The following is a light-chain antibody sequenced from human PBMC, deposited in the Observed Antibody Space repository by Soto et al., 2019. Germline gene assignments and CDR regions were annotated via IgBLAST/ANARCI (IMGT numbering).Light chain of an antibody. Sequence: QSALTQPRSVSGSPGQSVTISCTGTSSDVGGYNYVSWYQQHPGKAPKLMSYDVSKRPSGVPDRFSGSKSGNTAPLTISGLQAEDEADYYCCSYAGTYTLVFGGGTKLTVL. V-gene: IGLV2-11*01. CDR1: SSDVGGYNY. CDR2: DVS. J-gene: IGLJ2*01. CDR3: CSYAGTYTLV.